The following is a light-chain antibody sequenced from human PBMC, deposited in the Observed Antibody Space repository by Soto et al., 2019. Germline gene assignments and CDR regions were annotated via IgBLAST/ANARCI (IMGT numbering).Light chain of an antibody. J-gene: IGKJ1*01. CDR2: GAS. Sequence: EIVLTQSPATLSLSPGERATLSCRASQSVSSSYLAWYQQKPGQAPRLLIYGASSRATGIPDRFSGSGSGTDFTLTISRLEPEDFAVYYCPQYGSSPPWTFGQGTKVEIK. V-gene: IGKV3-20*01. CDR1: QSVSSSY. CDR3: PQYGSSPPWT.